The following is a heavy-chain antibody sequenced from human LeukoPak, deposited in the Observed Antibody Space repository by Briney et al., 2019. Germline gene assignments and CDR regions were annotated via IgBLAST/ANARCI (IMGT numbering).Heavy chain of an antibody. CDR1: GGSISFYY. CDR3: ARGYYFDY. Sequence: NTSETLSLTCSVSGGSISFYYWSWIRQPPGKGLEWIGYIYYSGSTNYNPSLKSRVTISVDTSKNQFSLKLSSVTAADTAVYYCARGYYFDYWGQGTLVTVSS. V-gene: IGHV4-59*08. CDR2: IYYSGST. J-gene: IGHJ4*02.